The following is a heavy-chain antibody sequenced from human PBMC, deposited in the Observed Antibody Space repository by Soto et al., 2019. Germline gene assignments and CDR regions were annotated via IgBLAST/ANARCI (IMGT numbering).Heavy chain of an antibody. J-gene: IGHJ6*02. V-gene: IGHV1-2*02. CDR2: INPNSGGT. Sequence: GASVKVSCKASGYTFTGYYMHWVRQAPGQGLEWMGWINPNSGGTNYAQKFQGRVTMTRDTSASTAYMELSSLRSEDTAVYYCASNLYYYGSGSYTYYYGMDVWGQGTTVTVSS. D-gene: IGHD3-10*01. CDR1: GYTFTGYY. CDR3: ASNLYYYGSGSYTYYYGMDV.